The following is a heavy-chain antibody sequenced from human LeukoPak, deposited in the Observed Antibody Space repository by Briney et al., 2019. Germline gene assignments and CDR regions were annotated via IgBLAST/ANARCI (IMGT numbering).Heavy chain of an antibody. D-gene: IGHD1-26*01. V-gene: IGHV4-59*12. Sequence: PSETLSLTCTVSGGSISSYYWSWFRQPPGKGLEWIGYIYYGGNTNYNPSLKSRVTISVDTSRNQVSLKLRSVTAADTAVYYCARDVGASNFDYWGQGILVTVSS. J-gene: IGHJ4*02. CDR2: IYYGGNT. CDR1: GGSISSYY. CDR3: ARDVGASNFDY.